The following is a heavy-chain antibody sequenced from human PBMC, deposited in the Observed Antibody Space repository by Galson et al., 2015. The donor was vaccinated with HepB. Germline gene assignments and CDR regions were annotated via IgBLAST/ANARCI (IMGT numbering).Heavy chain of an antibody. J-gene: IGHJ6*02. CDR1: GDSVSSNSAG. Sequence: CAISGDSVSSNSAGWNWIRQSPLRGLEGLGRALYRSRWRYDYAVSVRSRITINPDTSKNQFSLQLNSVTPEDTAVYYWAREGSSTIASGMTYYDLGVWGQGTTVIVSS. V-gene: IGHV6-1*01. D-gene: IGHD5/OR15-5a*01. CDR3: AREGSSTIASGMTYYDLGV. CDR2: ALYRSRWRY.